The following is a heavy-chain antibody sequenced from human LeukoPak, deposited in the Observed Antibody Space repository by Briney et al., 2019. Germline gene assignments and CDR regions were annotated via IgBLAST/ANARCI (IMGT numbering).Heavy chain of an antibody. V-gene: IGHV3-23*01. J-gene: IGHJ4*02. CDR2: ISGSGGST. D-gene: IGHD6-6*01. Sequence: GGSLRLSCAASGFTFSSYAMSWVRQAPGKGLEWVSAISGSGGSTYYADSVKGRFTISRDNSKNTLYLQMNSLRAEDTAVYYCARDGAYSSSSCFDYWGQGTLVTVSS. CDR3: ARDGAYSSSSCFDY. CDR1: GFTFSSYA.